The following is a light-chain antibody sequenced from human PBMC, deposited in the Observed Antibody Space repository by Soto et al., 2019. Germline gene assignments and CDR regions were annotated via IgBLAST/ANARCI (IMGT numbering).Light chain of an antibody. J-gene: IGKJ1*01. CDR2: AAS. CDR1: QGISSY. Sequence: IQMTQSPSTLSASTGDRVTITCRASQGISSYLAWYQQKPGKAPKLLIYAASTLQSGVPSRFSGSGSGTDFTLTISCLQSEDFATYYCQQYYSYPLTFGQGTKVDNK. CDR3: QQYYSYPLT. V-gene: IGKV1-8*01.